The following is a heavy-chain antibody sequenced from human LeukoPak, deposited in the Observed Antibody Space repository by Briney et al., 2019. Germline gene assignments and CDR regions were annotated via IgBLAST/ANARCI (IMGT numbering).Heavy chain of an antibody. V-gene: IGHV4-39*01. CDR1: GGSFSSSPYY. CDR3: ARHYLSDGILSTFDP. D-gene: IGHD2-2*01. J-gene: IGHJ5*02. Sequence: SETLSLTCTVSGGSFSSSPYYWGWLRQPPGKGLEWIGTIYYRGSTYSNPSLNSRVTISLDTSKNQFSLRLRSVTAADTALYYCARHYLSDGILSTFDPWGQGTLVTVSS. CDR2: IYYRGST.